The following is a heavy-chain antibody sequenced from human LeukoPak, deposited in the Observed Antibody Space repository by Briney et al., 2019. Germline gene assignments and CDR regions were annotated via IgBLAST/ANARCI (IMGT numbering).Heavy chain of an antibody. Sequence: GGSLRLSCAASGFTFSSYAMTWVRQAPGKGLEWVSGISSSGAGTYYSESVEGRFTISRDSAKNTVYLQMNTLRAEDTALYYCAKVDSGYSSGWYDYWGQGTLVTVSS. CDR2: ISSSGAGT. J-gene: IGHJ4*02. D-gene: IGHD6-19*01. CDR3: AKVDSGYSSGWYDY. CDR1: GFTFSSYA. V-gene: IGHV3-23*01.